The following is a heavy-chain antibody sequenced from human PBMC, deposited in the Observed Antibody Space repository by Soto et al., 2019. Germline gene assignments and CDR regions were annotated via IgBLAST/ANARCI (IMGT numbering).Heavy chain of an antibody. V-gene: IGHV3-21*06. CDR3: ARDIACPGGDYFDS. CDR2: ISTGGAYM. J-gene: IGHJ4*02. CDR1: GFTFRNYN. D-gene: IGHD3-10*02. Sequence: EVQLVESGGGLVKAGGSLRLFCTASGFTFRNYNMNWVRQAPGKGLEWVSSISTGGAYMFYADSVKGRFTISRDNAQNSLFLQTDSPGADYSAGYYWARDIACPGGDYFDSWGQGTLVTVSS.